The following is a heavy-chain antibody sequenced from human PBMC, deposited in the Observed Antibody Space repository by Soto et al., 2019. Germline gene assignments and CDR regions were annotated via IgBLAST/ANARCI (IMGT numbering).Heavy chain of an antibody. CDR1: GGSISSGGYS. V-gene: IGHV4-30-2*01. J-gene: IGHJ6*02. Sequence: QLQLQESGSGLVKPSQTLSLTCAVSGGSISSGGYSWSWIRQPPGKGLEWIGYIYHSGSTYYNPSLQSRVTISVDRSKNQFSLKLSSVTAADTAVYYCARGKGYYGSGTKSYYYYGMDVWGQGTTVTVSS. CDR3: ARGKGYYGSGTKSYYYYGMDV. D-gene: IGHD3-10*01. CDR2: IYHSGST.